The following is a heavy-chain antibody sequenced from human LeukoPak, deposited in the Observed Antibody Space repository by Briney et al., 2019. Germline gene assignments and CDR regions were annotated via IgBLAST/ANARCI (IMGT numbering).Heavy chain of an antibody. CDR1: GFTFSSYA. V-gene: IGHV3-30-3*01. Sequence: GRSLRLSCAASGFTFSSYAMHWVRQAPGKGLEWVAVISYDGSNKYYADSVKGRFTISRDNSKNTLYLQMNSLRAEDTAVYYYARELTTDGDYWGQGTLVTVSS. CDR3: ARELTTDGDY. CDR2: ISYDGSNK. J-gene: IGHJ4*02. D-gene: IGHD4-17*01.